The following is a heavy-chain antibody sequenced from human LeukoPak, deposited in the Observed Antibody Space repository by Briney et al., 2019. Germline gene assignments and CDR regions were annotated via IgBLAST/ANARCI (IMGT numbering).Heavy chain of an antibody. D-gene: IGHD3-3*01. CDR3: AKVRFLEWYRGGFDI. CDR2: ISTAGGNT. CDR1: GLTFSSYA. V-gene: IGHV3-23*01. J-gene: IGHJ3*02. Sequence: GGSLRLSCAATGLTFSSYAMSWVRQAPGKGLEWVSGISTAGGNTYYADSVKGRFTISRDNSKNTLYVQMNSLRAEDTAVYYCAKVRFLEWYRGGFDIWGLGTMVTVSS.